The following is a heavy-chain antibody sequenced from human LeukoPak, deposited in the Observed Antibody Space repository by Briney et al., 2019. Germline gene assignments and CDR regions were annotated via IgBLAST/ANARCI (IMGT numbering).Heavy chain of an antibody. Sequence: ASVKVSCKAFGYTFINYGITWVRQAPGQGLEWMGWVSAYADNTNYVQKVQGRVAMTTDTSTSTAYMELRSLRSDDTAVYYCARDCIGCHGFDYWGQGTQVTVSS. J-gene: IGHJ4*02. CDR2: VSAYADNT. D-gene: IGHD2-15*01. CDR3: ARDCIGCHGFDY. V-gene: IGHV1-18*01. CDR1: GYTFINYG.